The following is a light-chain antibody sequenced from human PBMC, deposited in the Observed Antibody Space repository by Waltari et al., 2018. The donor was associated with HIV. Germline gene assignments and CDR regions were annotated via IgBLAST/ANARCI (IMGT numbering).Light chain of an antibody. Sequence: EIVLTQSPGTLSLSPGERATLSCRASQSVSSTYLGWHQQIPGQAPRLLIYSTYSRAPDVPDRFSGSGSGTDFTLTISRLEPEDFAVYYCQQYGNSPITFGQGTRLEIK. CDR1: QSVSSTY. CDR3: QQYGNSPIT. V-gene: IGKV3-20*01. J-gene: IGKJ5*01. CDR2: STY.